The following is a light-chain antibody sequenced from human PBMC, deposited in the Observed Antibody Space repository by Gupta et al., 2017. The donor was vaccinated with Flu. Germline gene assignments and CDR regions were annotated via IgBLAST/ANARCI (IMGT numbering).Light chain of an antibody. J-gene: IGLJ1*01. Sequence: QSALTQPPPVSGSPGQSVTISCTGTSSDVGTYNRVSWYQQPPGTAPKLMIYEVSNRPSGVPDRFSGAKSGNTASLTISGLQGEDEADYYCSSYTSSSTYVFGTGIKVTVL. V-gene: IGLV2-18*02. CDR1: SSDVGTYNR. CDR2: EVS. CDR3: SSYTSSSTYV.